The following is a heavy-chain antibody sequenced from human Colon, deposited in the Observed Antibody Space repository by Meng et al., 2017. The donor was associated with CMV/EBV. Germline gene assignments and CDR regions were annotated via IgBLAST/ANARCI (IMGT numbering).Heavy chain of an antibody. D-gene: IGHD4-11*01. V-gene: IGHV3-23*01. Sequence: GGSLRLSCATSGFTFDNYAMSWVRQAPGKGLEWVSAIVGGGGSRTYYADSVKGRFTISRDNSKSTLYLQINSLRPEDTALYYCAKDPNESHDYPRGAYNYYGMDVWGQGTTVTVSS. CDR3: AKDPNESHDYPRGAYNYYGMDV. J-gene: IGHJ6*02. CDR2: IVGGGGSRT. CDR1: GFTFDNYA.